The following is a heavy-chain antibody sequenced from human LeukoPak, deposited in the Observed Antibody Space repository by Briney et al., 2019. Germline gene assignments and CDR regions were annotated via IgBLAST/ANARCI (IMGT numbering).Heavy chain of an antibody. Sequence: GGSLRLSCAASGFTFSTYAMNWVRQAPGKGLEWVSAISGSGTRTYYADSVRGRFTISRDKSRNTLYLQMNGLRAEDTAVYYCAKCLCDGELGSYYFDYWGQGTLVSVSS. CDR3: AKCLCDGELGSYYFDY. CDR2: ISGSGTRT. D-gene: IGHD4-17*01. CDR1: GFTFSTYA. V-gene: IGHV3-23*01. J-gene: IGHJ4*02.